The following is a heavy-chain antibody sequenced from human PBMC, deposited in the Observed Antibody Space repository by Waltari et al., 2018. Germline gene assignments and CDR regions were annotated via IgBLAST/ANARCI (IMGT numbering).Heavy chain of an antibody. V-gene: IGHV6-1*01. CDR3: ARGGRCSSTTCYHFDY. Sequence: QVQLQQSGPGRVKPSQTLSLTCAISGDSVSSPNVAWNWIRQSPSRGLEWLGRTFYRSKWYNDYAVSLESRITINVDTSNNHLSLQLNSVTPEDTAVYYCARGGRCSSTTCYHFDYWGQGTLVTVSS. CDR2: TFYRSKWYN. J-gene: IGHJ4*02. CDR1: GDSVSSPNVA. D-gene: IGHD2-2*01.